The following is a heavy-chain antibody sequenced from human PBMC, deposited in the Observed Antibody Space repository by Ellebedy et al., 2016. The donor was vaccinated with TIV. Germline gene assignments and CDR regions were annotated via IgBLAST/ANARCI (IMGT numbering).Heavy chain of an antibody. D-gene: IGHD4-17*01. CDR1: GFTFRSYW. V-gene: IGHV3-7*01. CDR3: ARRGSYGDYAVQINNWFDR. CDR2: IYQAGSEK. Sequence: GGSLRLSCAASGFTFRSYWMSWVRQAPGKGLAWVANIYQAGSEKYYVDSVKGRFTISRDNAKNSLYLQMNSLRVEDTAVYYCARRGSYGDYAVQINNWFDRWGQGTLVTVYS. J-gene: IGHJ5*02.